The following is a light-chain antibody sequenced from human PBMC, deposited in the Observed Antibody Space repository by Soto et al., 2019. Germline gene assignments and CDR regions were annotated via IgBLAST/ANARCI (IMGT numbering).Light chain of an antibody. J-gene: IGLJ3*02. Sequence: QSVLTQPPSASGTPGQRVTISCSGSSSNIGSKYVYWYQQLPGTAPKLLIYRNNERPSGVPDRFSGSKSGTSASLAIGDLRSEDEADYYCASWDASVSGCVFGGGTKVTVL. CDR3: ASWDASVSGCV. V-gene: IGLV1-47*01. CDR2: RNN. CDR1: SSNIGSKY.